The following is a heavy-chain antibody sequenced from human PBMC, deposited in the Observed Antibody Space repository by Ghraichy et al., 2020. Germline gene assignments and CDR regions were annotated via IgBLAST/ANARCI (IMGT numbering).Heavy chain of an antibody. D-gene: IGHD6-13*01. V-gene: IGHV3-30*04. J-gene: IGHJ5*02. Sequence: GESLNISCAASGFTFSSYAMHWVRQAPGKGLEWVAVISYDGSNKYYADSVKGRFTISRDNSKNTLYLQMNSLSAEDTAVYYCARGTGGSSWWNWFDPWGQGTLVTVSS. CDR2: ISYDGSNK. CDR3: ARGTGGSSWWNWFDP. CDR1: GFTFSSYA.